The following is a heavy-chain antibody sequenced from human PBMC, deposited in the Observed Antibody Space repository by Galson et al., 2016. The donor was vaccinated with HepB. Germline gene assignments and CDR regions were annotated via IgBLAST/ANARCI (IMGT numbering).Heavy chain of an antibody. D-gene: IGHD4-17*01. J-gene: IGHJ4*02. CDR2: IFYSGST. Sequence: SETLSLTCTISGGSMSGYYWSWIRQPPGKGLEWIGHIFYSGSTNYNPSLKSRVTISVDASKNQFSLEVTSLTAADTAVYYCARHQKLYGDFRFTSYFDYWGQGTLVTVSS. V-gene: IGHV4-59*01. CDR3: ARHQKLYGDFRFTSYFDY. CDR1: GGSMSGYY.